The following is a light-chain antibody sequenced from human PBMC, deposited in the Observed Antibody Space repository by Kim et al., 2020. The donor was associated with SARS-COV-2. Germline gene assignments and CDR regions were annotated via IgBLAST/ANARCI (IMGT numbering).Light chain of an antibody. CDR2: DVS. CDR1: SSDIGGYKY. J-gene: IGLJ1*01. V-gene: IGLV2-14*01. Sequence: QSALTQPASVSGSPGQSITISCTGTSSDIGGYKYFSWYQQHPGKAPKLMIYDVSKRPSGVANRFSGSKSGNTASLTISGLQAGDEADYYCSSYTSSSTYYVFGTGTKVTV. CDR3: SSYTSSSTYYV.